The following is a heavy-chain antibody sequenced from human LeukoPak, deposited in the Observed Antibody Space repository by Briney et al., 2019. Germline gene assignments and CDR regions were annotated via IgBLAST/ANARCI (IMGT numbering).Heavy chain of an antibody. D-gene: IGHD5-18*01. CDR3: AKDRALSGPPGYSYGLPYYYGMDV. CDR1: GFTFSSYG. CDR2: ISYDGSNK. Sequence: PGRSLRLSCAASGFTFSSYGMHWVRQAPGKGLEWVAVISYDGSNKYYADSVKGRFTISRDNSKNTLYLQMNSLRAEDTAVYYCAKDRALSGPPGYSYGLPYYYGMDVWGHGTTVTVSS. V-gene: IGHV3-30*18. J-gene: IGHJ6*02.